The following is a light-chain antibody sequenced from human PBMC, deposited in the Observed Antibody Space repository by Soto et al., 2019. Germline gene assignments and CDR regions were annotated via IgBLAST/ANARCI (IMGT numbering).Light chain of an antibody. V-gene: IGKV1-39*01. CDR2: SSS. CDR1: QTISNS. Sequence: DIQMTQSPSSLSASVGDTVTLTCRASQTISNSLHWYQQRPGKAPNLLIYSSSSWQSGAPPRFSGSGSGTEFTLTINRLQPEDFATYYCQQTDSIPITFGQGTRLEIK. CDR3: QQTDSIPIT. J-gene: IGKJ5*01.